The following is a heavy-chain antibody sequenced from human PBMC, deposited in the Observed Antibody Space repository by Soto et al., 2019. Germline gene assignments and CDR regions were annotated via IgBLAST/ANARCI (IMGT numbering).Heavy chain of an antibody. J-gene: IGHJ4*02. D-gene: IGHD3-3*01. CDR2: IHYSGDT. Sequence: SETLSLTCTVSGGSISSGDYYWTWIRQPPGKGLEWIGYIHYSGDTYYNPSLNSRVAISIDTSKKQFSLKLNSVTAADKAVYYCARFFRVPRYIDYWGQGTLVTVS. CDR1: GGSISSGDYY. V-gene: IGHV4-30-4*01. CDR3: ARFFRVPRYIDY.